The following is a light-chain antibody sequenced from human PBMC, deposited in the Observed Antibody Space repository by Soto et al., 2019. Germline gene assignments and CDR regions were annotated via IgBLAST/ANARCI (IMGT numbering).Light chain of an antibody. J-gene: IGKJ1*01. CDR3: QQRSNWLSWT. V-gene: IGKV3-11*01. CDR2: DAS. CDR1: QSVSSY. Sequence: EIVLTQSPATLSLSPGERATLSCRASQSVSSYLAWYQQKPGQAPRLLIYDASSRATGIPARFSGSGSGTDFTPTISSLEPEDFAVYYCQQRSNWLSWTFGQGTKVEIK.